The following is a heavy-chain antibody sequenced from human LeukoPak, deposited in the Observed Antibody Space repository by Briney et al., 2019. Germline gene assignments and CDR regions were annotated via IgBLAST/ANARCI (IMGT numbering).Heavy chain of an antibody. CDR3: ARDPVPGDAFDI. Sequence: GGSLRLSCAASGFTVSSNYMSWVHQAPGKGLEWVSVIYSGGSTYYADSVKGRFTISRDNSKNTLYLQMNSLRAEDTAVYYCARDPVPGDAFDIWGQGTMVTVSS. D-gene: IGHD1-14*01. CDR1: GFTVSSNY. J-gene: IGHJ3*02. V-gene: IGHV3-53*01. CDR2: IYSGGST.